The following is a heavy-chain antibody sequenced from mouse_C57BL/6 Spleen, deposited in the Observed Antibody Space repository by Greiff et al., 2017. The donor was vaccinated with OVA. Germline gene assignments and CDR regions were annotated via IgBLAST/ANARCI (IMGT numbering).Heavy chain of an antibody. V-gene: IGHV1-64*01. D-gene: IGHD1-1*01. Sequence: QVQLQQSGAELVKPGASVKLSCKASGYTFTSYWMHWVKQRPGQGLEWIGLIHPNSGSTNYNEKFKSKATLTVDNSSSTAYMQLSSLTSEDSAVYYCARQYNGSSWFAYWGQGTLVTVSA. CDR2: IHPNSGST. J-gene: IGHJ3*01. CDR1: GYTFTSYW. CDR3: ARQYNGSSWFAY.